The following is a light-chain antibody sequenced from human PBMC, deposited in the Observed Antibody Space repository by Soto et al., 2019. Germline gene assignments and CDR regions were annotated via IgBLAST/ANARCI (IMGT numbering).Light chain of an antibody. Sequence: QSALTQPASLSGSPGQSITISCTGTSSDIGAYDYVSWFQQHPGKAPKLMIYEVSNRPSGVSNRFSGSKSGNTASLTISGLQAEDEADYYCNSYTSSSTLVFGGGTKLTVL. CDR1: SSDIGAYDY. J-gene: IGLJ2*01. CDR2: EVS. V-gene: IGLV2-14*01. CDR3: NSYTSSSTLV.